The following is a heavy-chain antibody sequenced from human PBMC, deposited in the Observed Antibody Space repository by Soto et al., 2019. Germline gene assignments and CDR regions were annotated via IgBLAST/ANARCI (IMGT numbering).Heavy chain of an antibody. Sequence: GGSLKLSCAASGFTFSSYAMSWVRKAPGKGLAWVSAISGSGGSTYYADSVKGRFTITRDNSKNTLYLQMNSLRAEDTAVYYCAKALCPYCSSSSCYIYYYYGMDDWGQGTTVTVSS. CDR2: ISGSGGST. V-gene: IGHV3-23*01. CDR3: AKALCPYCSSSSCYIYYYYGMDD. D-gene: IGHD2-2*02. CDR1: GFTFSSYA. J-gene: IGHJ6*02.